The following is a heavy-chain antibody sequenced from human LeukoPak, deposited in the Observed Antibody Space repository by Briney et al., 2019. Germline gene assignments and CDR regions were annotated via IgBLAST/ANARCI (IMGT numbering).Heavy chain of an antibody. CDR2: ISGSGGST. V-gene: IGHV3-23*01. CDR1: GFTFSSYE. Sequence: PGGSLSLSCAASGFTFSSYEMNWVRQAPGKGLEWVSAISGSGGSTYYADSVKGRFTISRGNSRDTLYLQMNSLRAEDTAVYYCAKGYYDYVWGSYYFDYWGQGTLVTVSS. D-gene: IGHD3-16*01. CDR3: AKGYYDYVWGSYYFDY. J-gene: IGHJ4*02.